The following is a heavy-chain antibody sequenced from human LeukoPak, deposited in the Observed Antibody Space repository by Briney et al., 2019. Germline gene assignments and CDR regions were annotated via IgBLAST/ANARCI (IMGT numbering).Heavy chain of an antibody. D-gene: IGHD3-10*01. Sequence: GGSLRLSCAASGFTFSSYGMHWVRQAPGKGLEWVSVISGSGASTYYADSVKGRFTISRDNSKNTLYLQMNSLRAEDTAVYYCAKVRFGVTARYYFDYWGQGTLVTVSS. CDR2: ISGSGAST. CDR1: GFTFSSYG. V-gene: IGHV3-23*01. CDR3: AKVRFGVTARYYFDY. J-gene: IGHJ4*02.